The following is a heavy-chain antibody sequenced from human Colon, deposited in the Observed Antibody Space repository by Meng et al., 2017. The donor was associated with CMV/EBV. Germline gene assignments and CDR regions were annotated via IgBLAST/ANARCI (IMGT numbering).Heavy chain of an antibody. CDR2: IDNEGSGA. CDR3: ARDTPHNAFEP. D-gene: IGHD2-15*01. CDR1: GFTFNKYW. Sequence: GGSLRLSGVASGFTFNKYWMHWVRQPPGGGLVWLSRIDNEGSGAIYADSVRGRFTVSRDNARNTVYLQMNNLRDEDTAVYYCARDTPHNAFEPWGHGTLVTVSS. J-gene: IGHJ5*02. V-gene: IGHV3-74*01.